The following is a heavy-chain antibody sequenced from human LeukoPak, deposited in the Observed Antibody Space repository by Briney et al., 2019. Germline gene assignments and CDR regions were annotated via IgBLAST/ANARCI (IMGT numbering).Heavy chain of an antibody. CDR2: ISSGSSYI. V-gene: IGHV3-21*01. Sequence: PGRSLRLSCPASGFTFSTYSMSWVRQAPGKGLGWVSSISSGSSYIYYADSGKGRFTISRDNAKNSLYLQMNSLRAEDTAVYYCARVRGPQLSYFDYWGQGTLVTVSS. J-gene: IGHJ4*02. CDR3: ARVRGPQLSYFDY. D-gene: IGHD3-10*01. CDR1: GFTFSTYS.